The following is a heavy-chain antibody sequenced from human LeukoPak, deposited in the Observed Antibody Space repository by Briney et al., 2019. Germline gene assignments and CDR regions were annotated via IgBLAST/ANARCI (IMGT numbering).Heavy chain of an antibody. CDR3: AREPLLYSSSWYTYYYYGMDV. V-gene: IGHV3-48*01. Sequence: GGSLRLSCAASGFTFSSYSMNWVRQAPGKGLEWVSYISSSSSTIYYADSVKGRFTISRDSAKNSLYLQMNSLRAEDTAVYYCAREPLLYSSSWYTYYYYGMDVWGQGTTVTVSS. D-gene: IGHD6-13*01. J-gene: IGHJ6*02. CDR1: GFTFSSYS. CDR2: ISSSSSTI.